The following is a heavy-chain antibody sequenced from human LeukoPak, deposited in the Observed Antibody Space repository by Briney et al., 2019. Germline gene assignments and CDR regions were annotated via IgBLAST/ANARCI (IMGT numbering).Heavy chain of an antibody. J-gene: IGHJ4*02. Sequence: PGGSLRLSCAASRFTFSSYAMHWVRQAPGKGLEWVAVISYDGSNKYYADSVKGRFTISRDNSKNTLYLQMNSLRAEDTAVYYCAKFLMTAVTTGFGSWGQGTLVTVSS. CDR1: RFTFSSYA. CDR3: AKFLMTAVTTGFGS. CDR2: ISYDGSNK. V-gene: IGHV3-30-3*02. D-gene: IGHD4-17*01.